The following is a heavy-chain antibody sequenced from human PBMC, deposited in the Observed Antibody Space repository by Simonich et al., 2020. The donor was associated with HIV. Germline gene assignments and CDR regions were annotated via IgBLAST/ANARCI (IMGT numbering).Heavy chain of an antibody. Sequence: QVQLQQWGAGLLKPSETLSLTCAVYGGSFSGYYWSWIRQPPGKGLEWIGEINHSASTKYNPSLKRRVTISVDTSKNQCSLKLTSVTAADTAVYYCAKVARYFDWYSTAFDYWGQGTLVTVSS. D-gene: IGHD3-9*01. J-gene: IGHJ4*02. CDR2: INHSAST. CDR3: AKVARYFDWYSTAFDY. V-gene: IGHV4-34*01. CDR1: GGSFSGYY.